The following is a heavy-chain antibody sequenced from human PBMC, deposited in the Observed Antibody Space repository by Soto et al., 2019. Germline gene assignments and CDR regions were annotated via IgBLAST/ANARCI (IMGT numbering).Heavy chain of an antibody. CDR3: AKDIGTARVPDY. Sequence: QVQLVESGGGVVQPGRSLRLSCAASGFTFSNYDMHWVRQAPGKGLKWVAVISYDVSNKYYGDSVKGRFTVSRDNSKNTLYLQTNSLRAEDTAVFYCAKDIGTARVPDYWGQGTVVTVSS. D-gene: IGHD3-10*01. V-gene: IGHV3-30*18. CDR1: GFTFSNYD. CDR2: ISYDVSNK. J-gene: IGHJ4*02.